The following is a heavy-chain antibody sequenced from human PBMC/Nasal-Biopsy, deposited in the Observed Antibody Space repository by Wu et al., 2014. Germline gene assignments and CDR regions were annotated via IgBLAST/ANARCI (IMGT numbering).Heavy chain of an antibody. D-gene: IGHD5-24*01. Sequence: TLSLTCTVSGGSISNYYWSWIRQPAGKGLEWIGRIYTSGSTHYNPSLKSRVTVSVDTSKNEFSLKLSSVTAADTAVYYCARGRNEMAAIVAFDYWGQGTLVTVSS. J-gene: IGHJ4*02. CDR3: ARGRNEMAAIVAFDY. CDR2: IYTSGST. V-gene: IGHV4-4*07. CDR1: GGSISNYY.